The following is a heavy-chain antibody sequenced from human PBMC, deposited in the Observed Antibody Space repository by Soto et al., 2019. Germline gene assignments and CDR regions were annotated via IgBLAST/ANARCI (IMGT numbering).Heavy chain of an antibody. CDR1: GFTFDDYG. J-gene: IGHJ4*02. V-gene: IGHV3-20*04. D-gene: IGHD3-22*01. Sequence: GGSLRLSCAASGFTFDDYGMSWVRQAPGKGLEWVSGINWNGGSTGYADSVKGRFTISRDNAKNSLYLQMNSLRAEDTALYYCARDENYYDSSGYHFWGQGTLVTVSS. CDR3: ARDENYYDSSGYHF. CDR2: INWNGGST.